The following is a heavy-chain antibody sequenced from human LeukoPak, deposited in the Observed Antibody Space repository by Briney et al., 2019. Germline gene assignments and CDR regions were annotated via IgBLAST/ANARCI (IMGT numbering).Heavy chain of an antibody. Sequence: GASVKVSCKASGYTFTSYGISWVRQAPGQGLEWMGGFDPEDGETIYAQKFQGRVTMTEDTSTDTAYMELSSLRSEDTAAYYCATERGGYGSGSPTYSLDYWGQGTLVTVSS. CDR2: FDPEDGET. CDR1: GYTFTSYG. CDR3: ATERGGYGSGSPTYSLDY. V-gene: IGHV1-24*01. J-gene: IGHJ4*02. D-gene: IGHD3-10*01.